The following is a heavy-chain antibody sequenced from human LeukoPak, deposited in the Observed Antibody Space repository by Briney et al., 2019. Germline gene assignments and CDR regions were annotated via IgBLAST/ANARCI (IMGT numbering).Heavy chain of an antibody. CDR2: IKQDGGEK. CDR1: GFTFNDYW. CDR3: ARVRLANTPEFFQH. V-gene: IGHV3-7*03. D-gene: IGHD3-9*01. J-gene: IGHJ1*01. Sequence: PGGSLRLSCAASGFTFNDYWMSWVRQAPGKGLEWVASIKQDGGEKRYVDSVKGRFTISRDNTENSLYLQMNSLGAEDTALYYCARVRLANTPEFFQHRGQGTLVTVSS.